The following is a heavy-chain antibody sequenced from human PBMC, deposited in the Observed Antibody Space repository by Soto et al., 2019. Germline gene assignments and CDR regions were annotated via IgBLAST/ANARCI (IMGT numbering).Heavy chain of an antibody. D-gene: IGHD6-13*01. CDR1: GGSLSSGGYY. Sequence: QVQLQESGPGLVKPSQTLSLTCTVSGGSLSSGGYYWSWIRQPPGKGLEWIGYIYYSGRTYYNPSLKRRTTTSVETTKHYSLMMMSVAAADAAVEYYGTIFGSNSIYFDFWGQGTLVTVSS. J-gene: IGHJ4*02. V-gene: IGHV4-30-4*01. CDR2: IYYSGRT. CDR3: GTIFGSNSIYFDF.